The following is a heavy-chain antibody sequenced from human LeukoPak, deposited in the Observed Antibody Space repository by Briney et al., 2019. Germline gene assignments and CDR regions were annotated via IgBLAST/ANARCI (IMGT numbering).Heavy chain of an antibody. CDR2: VSAYNGNT. V-gene: IGHV1-18*01. D-gene: IGHD3-10*01. CDR3: ARDRVVRGAPPGDY. CDR1: GYTFTCYG. Sequence: ASVKVSCKASGYTFTCYGISWVRQAPGQGLEWMGWVSAYNGNTNYAQKLQGRVTMTTDTSTSTAYMELRSLRSDDTAVYYCARDRVVRGAPPGDYWGQGTLVTVSS. J-gene: IGHJ4*02.